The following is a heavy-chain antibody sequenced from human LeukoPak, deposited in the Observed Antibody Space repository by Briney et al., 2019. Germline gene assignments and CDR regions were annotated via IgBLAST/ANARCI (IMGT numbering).Heavy chain of an antibody. CDR1: GGSISSYY. CDR3: ARQSITMVRGVRRYYYYGMDV. CDR2: IYYSGST. Sequence: SETLSLTCTVSGGSISSYYWSWIRQPPGKGLEWIGYIYYSGSTNYNPSLKSRVTISVDTFKNQFSLKLSSVTAADTAVYYCARQSITMVRGVRRYYYYGMDVWGQGTTVTVSS. D-gene: IGHD3-10*01. J-gene: IGHJ6*02. V-gene: IGHV4-59*08.